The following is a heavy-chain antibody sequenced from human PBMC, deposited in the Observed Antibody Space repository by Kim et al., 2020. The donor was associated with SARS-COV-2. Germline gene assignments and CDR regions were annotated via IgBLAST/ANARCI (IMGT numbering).Heavy chain of an antibody. CDR1: GGTFSSYA. J-gene: IGHJ6*02. Sequence: SVKVSCKASGGTFSSYAISWVRQAPGQGLEWMGGIIPIFGTANYAQKFQGRVTITADESTSTAYMELSSLRSEETAVYYCARDSWNYGGPPPYGMDVWGQGTTVTVSS. V-gene: IGHV1-69*13. D-gene: IGHD1-7*01. CDR3: ARDSWNYGGPPPYGMDV. CDR2: IIPIFGTA.